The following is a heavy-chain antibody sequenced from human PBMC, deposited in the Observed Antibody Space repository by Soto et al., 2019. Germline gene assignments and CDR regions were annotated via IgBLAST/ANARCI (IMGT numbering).Heavy chain of an antibody. CDR1: GFTFDDYA. J-gene: IGHJ6*03. Sequence: EVQLVESGGGLVQPGRSLRLSCAASGFTFDDYAMHWVRQAPGKGLEWVSGISWNSGSIGYADSVKGRFTISRDNAKNSLYLQMNSLRAEDTALYYCAKDIGVDSFFYMDVWGKGTTVTVSS. CDR3: AKDIGVDSFFYMDV. CDR2: ISWNSGSI. V-gene: IGHV3-9*01. D-gene: IGHD5-12*01.